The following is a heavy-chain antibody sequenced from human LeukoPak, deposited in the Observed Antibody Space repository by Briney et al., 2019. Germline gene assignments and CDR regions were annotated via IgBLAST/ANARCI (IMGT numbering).Heavy chain of an antibody. CDR2: INSDGSST. J-gene: IGHJ4*02. V-gene: IGHV3-74*01. CDR3: ARVIAVAGNYYFDY. CDR1: GFTFSSYW. Sequence: GGSLRLSCAASGFTFSSYWIHWVRQAPGRGLVWVSRINSDGSSTSYADSVKGRFTIYRDNAKNTLYLQMNSLRAEDTAVYYCARVIAVAGNYYFDYWGQGTLVTVSS. D-gene: IGHD6-19*01.